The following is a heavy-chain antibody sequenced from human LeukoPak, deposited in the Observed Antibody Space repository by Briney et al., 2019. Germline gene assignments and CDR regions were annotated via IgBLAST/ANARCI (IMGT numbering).Heavy chain of an antibody. CDR1: GFTFSNAW. Sequence: PGGSLRLSCAASGFTFSNAWMSWVRQAPGKGLEWVGRIKSKTDGCTTDYAAPVKGRFTISRDDSKNTLYLQMTSLKTEDTAVYYCTTDYCSSTSCAWYYYDSSGYWGQGTLVTVSS. V-gene: IGHV3-15*01. J-gene: IGHJ4*02. D-gene: IGHD3-22*01. CDR2: IKSKTDGCTT. CDR3: TTDYCSSTSCAWYYYDSSGY.